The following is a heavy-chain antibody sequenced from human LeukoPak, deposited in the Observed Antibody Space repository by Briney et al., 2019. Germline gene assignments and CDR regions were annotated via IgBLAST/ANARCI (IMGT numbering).Heavy chain of an antibody. V-gene: IGHV4-39*07. D-gene: IGHD2/OR15-2a*01. CDR1: GGSISSSSYY. CDR2: IYYSGST. CDR3: ARAATLLRRNWFDP. J-gene: IGHJ5*02. Sequence: PSETLSLTCTVSGGSISSSSYYWGWIRQPPGKGLEWIGSIYYSGSTYYNPSLKSRVTISVDTSKNQFSLKLSSVTAADTAVYYCARAATLLRRNWFDPWGQGTLVTVSS.